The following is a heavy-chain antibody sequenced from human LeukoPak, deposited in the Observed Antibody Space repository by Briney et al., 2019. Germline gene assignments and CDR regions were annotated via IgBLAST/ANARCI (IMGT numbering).Heavy chain of an antibody. V-gene: IGHV3-23*01. Sequence: GGSLRLSCAASGLTFSKYAMSWVRQAPGERLEWGSTINDRGTGTYYADSVNGRFTISRDNSKNTLSLQMNSLRAEDTAVYYCAKGLKTAVGPYMGYHYYMDVWGKGTPVTVSS. CDR1: GLTFSKYA. J-gene: IGHJ6*03. D-gene: IGHD5-18*01. CDR2: INDRGTGT. CDR3: AKGLKTAVGPYMGYHYYMDV.